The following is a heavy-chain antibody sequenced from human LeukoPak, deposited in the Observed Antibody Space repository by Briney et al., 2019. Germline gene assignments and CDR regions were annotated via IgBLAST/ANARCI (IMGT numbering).Heavy chain of an antibody. CDR3: ARANYYDSSGSPNFDY. CDR2: INPSGGST. Sequence: ASVTVSCKASGYTFTSYYMHWVRQAPGQGLEWMGIINPSGGSTSYAQKFQGRVTMTRDTSTSTVYMELSSLRSEDTAVYYCARANYYDSSGSPNFDYWGQGTLVTVSS. CDR1: GYTFTSYY. D-gene: IGHD3-22*01. J-gene: IGHJ4*02. V-gene: IGHV1-46*01.